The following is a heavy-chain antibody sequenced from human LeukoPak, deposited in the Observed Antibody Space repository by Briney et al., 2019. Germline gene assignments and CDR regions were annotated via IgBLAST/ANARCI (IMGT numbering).Heavy chain of an antibody. J-gene: IGHJ4*02. D-gene: IGHD4-17*01. V-gene: IGHV4-39*01. CDR3: ARHNHDYCDYYFDY. CDR1: GGSISSSSYY. Sequence: SETLSLTCTVSGGSISSSSYYWGWNRQPPGQGLEGIGRIYYSGSTYYNPSLKRRVTISVDTSKNEFSLKLSPVTAADTAEYYCARHNHDYCDYYFDYWGQGTLVTVSS. CDR2: IYYSGST.